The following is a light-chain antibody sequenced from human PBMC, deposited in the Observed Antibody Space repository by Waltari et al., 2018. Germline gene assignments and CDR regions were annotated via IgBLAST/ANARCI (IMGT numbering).Light chain of an antibody. CDR3: STWDGSLTGVV. CDR2: NNN. J-gene: IGLJ3*02. Sequence: QSVLTPPPSASGTPGQTVTISVSGSSSNIGSHTVNWYQHLPGTAPKLLIYNNNQRPSGVPDRFSGSKSGTSASLALSGLQSDDEAHYYCSTWDGSLTGVVFGGGTKLTVL. CDR1: SSNIGSHT. V-gene: IGLV1-44*01.